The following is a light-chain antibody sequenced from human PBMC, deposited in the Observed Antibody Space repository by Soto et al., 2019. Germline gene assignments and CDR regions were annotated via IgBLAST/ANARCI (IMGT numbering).Light chain of an antibody. J-gene: IGLJ1*01. Sequence: QSVLTQPPSVSGAPGQRVTISCAGSSSNIGAGYDVHWYQQLPGTAPKLLIYGNINRPSGVPDRFSGSKSGTSASLAITGLQAEDEADYFCQSHDSSLSGYVFGTVTKLTVL. CDR1: SSNIGAGYD. V-gene: IGLV1-40*01. CDR3: QSHDSSLSGYV. CDR2: GNI.